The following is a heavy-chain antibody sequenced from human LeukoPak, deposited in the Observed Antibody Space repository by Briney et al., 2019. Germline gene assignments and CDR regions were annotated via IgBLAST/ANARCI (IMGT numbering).Heavy chain of an antibody. CDR2: IKEDGSEK. CDR3: ARDRGWLQFDY. D-gene: IGHD5-24*01. V-gene: IGHV3-7*04. J-gene: IGHJ4*02. CDR1: GFTFSVYW. Sequence: GGSLRLSCAASGFTFSVYWMNWVRQAPGKGLEWVASIKEDGSEKYYVDSMKGRFTISRDNAKNSLYLQMNSLRAEDTAVYYCARDRGWLQFDYWGQGTLVTVSS.